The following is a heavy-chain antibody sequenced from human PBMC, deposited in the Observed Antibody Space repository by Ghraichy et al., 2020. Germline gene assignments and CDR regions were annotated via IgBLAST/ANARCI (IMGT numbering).Heavy chain of an antibody. D-gene: IGHD4-23*01. CDR1: GYSFTSYW. CDR3: ARLKTHAVVTGYFDY. V-gene: IGHV5-51*01. CDR2: IYPGDSDT. Sequence: GESLNISCKGSGYSFTSYWIGWVRQMPGKGLEWMGIIYPGDSDTRYSPSFQGQVTISADKSISTAYLQWSSLKASDTAMYYCARLKTHAVVTGYFDYWGQGTLVTVSS. J-gene: IGHJ4*02.